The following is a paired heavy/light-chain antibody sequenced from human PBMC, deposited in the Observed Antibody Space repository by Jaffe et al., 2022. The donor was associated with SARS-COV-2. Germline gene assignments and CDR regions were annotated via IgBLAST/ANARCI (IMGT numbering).Light chain of an antibody. CDR3: QQYNRFST. J-gene: IGKJ1*01. CDR1: QNINSW. CDR2: KAS. V-gene: IGKV1-5*03. Sequence: DIQMTQSPSTLSASVGDRVSITCRASQNINSWLAWYQQKPGKAPKLLIYKASSLESGVPSRFSGSGSGTDFTLTISSLQPDDFATYYCQQYNRFSTFGQGTKVEI.
Heavy chain of an antibody. D-gene: IGHD2-21*02. V-gene: IGHV3-23*04. CDR1: GLSFSNYA. CDR2: ISASGGTT. Sequence: EVQLVESGGGLVQPGGSLRLSCAVSGLSFSNYAMIWVRQAPGKGLEWVSSISASGGTTDYSDSVKGRFTISRDNSDNTQYLQMNSLRDEDTAVYYCAKALFRTASSYMDVWGNGTTVTVSS. CDR3: AKALFRTASSYMDV. J-gene: IGHJ6*03.